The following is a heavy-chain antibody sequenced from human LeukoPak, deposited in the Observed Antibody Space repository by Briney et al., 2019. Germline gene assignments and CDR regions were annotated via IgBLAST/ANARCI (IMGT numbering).Heavy chain of an antibody. D-gene: IGHD4-17*01. V-gene: IGHV1-3*01. CDR3: ARAHLFTVMDPPNDY. CDR1: GYTFTSIA. CDR2: INAGNGNT. Sequence: GASVKVSCKASGYTFTSIAIHWVRQAPGQRLEWMGWINAGNGNTKFSQHFQGRVSITRDTSASTAYMELSSLRSEDTAVYYCARAHLFTVMDPPNDYWGQGTLVTVSS. J-gene: IGHJ4*02.